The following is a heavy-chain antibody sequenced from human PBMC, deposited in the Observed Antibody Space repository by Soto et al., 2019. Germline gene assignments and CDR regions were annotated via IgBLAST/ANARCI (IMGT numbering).Heavy chain of an antibody. V-gene: IGHV4-59*01. CDR3: ARVGSSRYFDWLAFDP. CDR1: GGSISSYY. CDR2: IYYSGST. J-gene: IGHJ5*02. D-gene: IGHD3-9*01. Sequence: QVQLQESGPGLVKPSETLSLTCTVSGGSISSYYWSWIRQPPGKGLEWIGYIYYSGSTNYNPSLKSRVTISVDTSKNQFSLKLSSVTAADTAVYYCARVGSSRYFDWLAFDPWGQGTLVTVSS.